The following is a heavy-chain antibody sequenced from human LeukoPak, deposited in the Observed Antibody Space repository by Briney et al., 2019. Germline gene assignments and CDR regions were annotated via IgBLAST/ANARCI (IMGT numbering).Heavy chain of an antibody. CDR2: ISSSSSTI. V-gene: IGHV3-48*01. CDR1: GFTVSSNY. D-gene: IGHD3-10*01. CDR3: ARFGGNYYYYYYMDV. J-gene: IGHJ6*03. Sequence: GGSLRLSCAASGFTVSSNYMSWVRQAPGKGLEWVSYISSSSSTIYYADSVKGRFTISRDNAKNSLYLQMNSLRAEDTAVYYCARFGGNYYYYYYMDVWGKGTTVTVSS.